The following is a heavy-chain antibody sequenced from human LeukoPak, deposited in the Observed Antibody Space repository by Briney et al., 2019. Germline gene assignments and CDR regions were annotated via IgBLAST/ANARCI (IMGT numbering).Heavy chain of an antibody. J-gene: IGHJ4*02. Sequence: ASGFTXSNYWMHWVRQAPGKGLVWVSRIKSDGSSTTYADSVKGRFTISRDNAKNTLYLQMDSLRAEDTAVYYCARDGITMRILEYWGQGTLVTVSS. CDR1: GFTXSNYW. V-gene: IGHV3-74*01. CDR3: ARDGITMRILEY. D-gene: IGHD3-10*01. CDR2: IKSDGSST.